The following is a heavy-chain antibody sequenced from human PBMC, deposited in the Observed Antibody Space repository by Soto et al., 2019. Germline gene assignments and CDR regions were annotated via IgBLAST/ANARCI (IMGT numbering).Heavy chain of an antibody. J-gene: IGHJ3*02. V-gene: IGHV1-18*04. Sequence: GASVKVSCKASGYTFTSYGISWVRQAPGQGLEWMGWISAYNGNTNYAQKLQGRVTMTTDTSTSTAYMELRSLRSDDTAVYYCARVGFEYSSSSRAWDIWGQGTMVTVSS. CDR2: ISAYNGNT. CDR1: GYTFTSYG. CDR3: ARVGFEYSSSSRAWDI. D-gene: IGHD6-6*01.